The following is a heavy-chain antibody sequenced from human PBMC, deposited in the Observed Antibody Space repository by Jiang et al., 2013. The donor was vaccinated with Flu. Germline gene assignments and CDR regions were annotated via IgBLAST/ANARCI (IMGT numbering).Heavy chain of an antibody. CDR1: NARMG. CDR3: ARIRSSAVTPGCYYFDY. V-gene: IGHV2-26*01. CDR2: IFSNDEK. J-gene: IGHJ4*02. D-gene: IGHD4-23*01. Sequence: NARMGVSWIRQPPGKALEWLAHIFSNDEKSYSTSLKSRLTISKDTSKSQVVLTMTNMDPVDTATYYCARIRSSAVTPGCYYFDYWGQGTLVTVSS.